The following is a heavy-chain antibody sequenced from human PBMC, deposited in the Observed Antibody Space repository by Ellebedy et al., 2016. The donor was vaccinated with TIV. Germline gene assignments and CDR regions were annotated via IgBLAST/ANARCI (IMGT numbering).Heavy chain of an antibody. J-gene: IGHJ5*02. D-gene: IGHD3-3*01. CDR2: IYYSGST. CDR3: AREDITPRITIFGVVTNDYFDP. V-gene: IGHV4-59*01. Sequence: SETLSLXXTVSGGSISSYYWSWIRQPPGKGLEWIGYIYYSGSTNYNPSLKSRVTISVDTSKNQFSLKLSSVTAADTAVYYCAREDITPRITIFGVVTNDYFDPWGQGTLVTVSS. CDR1: GGSISSYY.